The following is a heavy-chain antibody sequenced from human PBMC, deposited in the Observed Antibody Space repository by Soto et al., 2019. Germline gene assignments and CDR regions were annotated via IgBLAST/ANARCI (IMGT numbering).Heavy chain of an antibody. Sequence: ALVKVSCKASGYTFTGYAMHWVRQAPGQRLEWMGWINAGNGNTKYSQKFQGRVTITRDTSASTAYMELSSLRSEDTAVYYCARAWVVVTAPDYWGHGTLVTVSS. CDR1: GYTFTGYA. CDR2: INAGNGNT. V-gene: IGHV1-3*01. J-gene: IGHJ4*01. D-gene: IGHD2-21*02. CDR3: ARAWVVVTAPDY.